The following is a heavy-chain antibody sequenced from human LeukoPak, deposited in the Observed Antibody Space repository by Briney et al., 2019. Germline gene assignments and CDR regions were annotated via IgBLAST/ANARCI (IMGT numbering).Heavy chain of an antibody. CDR1: GFTFDDYG. V-gene: IGHV3-20*04. CDR3: ARARTYDILTGSFDY. CDR2: INWNGGST. D-gene: IGHD3-9*01. Sequence: GGSLRLSCAASGFTFDDYGMSWVRQAPGKGLEWVSGINWNGGSTGYADSVKGRFTISRDNAKNSLYLQMNSLRAEDTALYYCARARTYDILTGSFDYWGQGTLVTVSS. J-gene: IGHJ4*02.